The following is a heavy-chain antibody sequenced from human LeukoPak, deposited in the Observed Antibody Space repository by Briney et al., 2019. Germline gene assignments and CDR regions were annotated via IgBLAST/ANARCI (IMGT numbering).Heavy chain of an antibody. V-gene: IGHV1-69*13. Sequence: SVNVSCKASGGTFSSCAISWVRQAPGQGLEWMGGINPIFGTANYAQKFQGRVTITADESTSTAYMELSSLRSEDTAVYYCARDPGRDGYNGAFDIWGQGTMVTVSS. CDR3: ARDPGRDGYNGAFDI. CDR2: INPIFGTA. CDR1: GGTFSSCA. D-gene: IGHD5-24*01. J-gene: IGHJ3*02.